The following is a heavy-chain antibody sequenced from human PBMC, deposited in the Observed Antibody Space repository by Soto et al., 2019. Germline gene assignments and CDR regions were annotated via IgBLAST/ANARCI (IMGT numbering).Heavy chain of an antibody. V-gene: IGHV1-8*01. D-gene: IGHD3-16*01. J-gene: IGHJ6*02. CDR1: RYTFTSYD. CDR3: ARGQEVWWNAGPLGLHGLDV. CDR2: MNPNSGNT. Sequence: QVQLVQSGAEVKKSGASVKVSCKASRYTFTSYDINWVRQATGQGLEWMGWMNPNSGNTGYAQKFRGRITMTRNTSTNTAYMELSSLRSEDTAVYYCARGQEVWWNAGPLGLHGLDVWGQGTTVTVSS.